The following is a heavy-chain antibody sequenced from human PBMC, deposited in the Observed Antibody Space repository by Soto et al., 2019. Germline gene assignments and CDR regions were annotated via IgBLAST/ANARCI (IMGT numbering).Heavy chain of an antibody. D-gene: IGHD2-15*01. Sequence: GGSLRLSCAASGFTFSSYAMSWVRQAPGKGLEWVSAISGSGGSTYYADSVKGRFTISRDNSKNTLYLQMNSLRAEDTAVYYCAKEQDIVDYYYGMDVWGQGTTVTLPS. CDR3: AKEQDIVDYYYGMDV. J-gene: IGHJ6*02. CDR1: GFTFSSYA. CDR2: ISGSGGST. V-gene: IGHV3-23*01.